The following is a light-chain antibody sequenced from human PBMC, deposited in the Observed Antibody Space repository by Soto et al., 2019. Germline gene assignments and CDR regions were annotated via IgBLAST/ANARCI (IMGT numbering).Light chain of an antibody. CDR1: SSNIGNNY. CDR3: GTWDSSLSAYV. CDR2: DNN. Sequence: QSVLTQPPSVSAAPGQKVTISCSGGSSNIGNNYVSWYQQLPGTAPKLLIYDNNERPSGIPDRFSGSKSGTSATLGITGLQTGDEADYYCGTWDSSLSAYVFGTGTKLTVL. V-gene: IGLV1-51*01. J-gene: IGLJ1*01.